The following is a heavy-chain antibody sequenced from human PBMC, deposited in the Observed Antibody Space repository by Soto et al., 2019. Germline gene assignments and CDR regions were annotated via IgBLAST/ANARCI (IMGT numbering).Heavy chain of an antibody. V-gene: IGHV3-23*01. CDR3: ARGDRGGSGSPASYYYSGLDV. CDR1: GFTFNSYA. D-gene: IGHD3-10*01. Sequence: PGGSLRLSCAASGFTFNSYAMSWVRQSPWKVLEWVSSVSAGGDMTYYSDSVKGRFTISRDNSNNALFLQMNSLRIEDTALYYCARGDRGGSGSPASYYYSGLDVWGQGTTVTVSS. CDR2: VSAGGDMT. J-gene: IGHJ6*02.